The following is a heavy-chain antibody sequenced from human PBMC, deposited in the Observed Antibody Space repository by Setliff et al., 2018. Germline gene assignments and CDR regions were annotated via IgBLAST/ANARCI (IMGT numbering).Heavy chain of an antibody. Sequence: ASVKVSCKASGYTFTTYGIIWVRQAPGQGPEWMGWTSAYNDNTNYAQRLQGRVTMTTDTSTSTAYMELRGLSSDDTAVYYCARAPSSIGVGGSLLHWGQGTLVTVPQ. J-gene: IGHJ4*02. V-gene: IGHV1-18*01. CDR2: TSAYNDNT. CDR1: GYTFTTYG. D-gene: IGHD6-19*01. CDR3: ARAPSSIGVGGSLLH.